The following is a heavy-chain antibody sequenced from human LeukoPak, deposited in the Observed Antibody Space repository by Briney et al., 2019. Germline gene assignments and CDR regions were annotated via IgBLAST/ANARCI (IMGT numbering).Heavy chain of an antibody. CDR3: ARDYSGQDLRIPRY. CDR1: GYTLTSYG. D-gene: IGHD3-10*01. V-gene: IGHV1-18*01. J-gene: IGHJ4*02. CDR2: ISAYNGNT. Sequence: GASVKVSCKASGYTLTSYGISWVRQAPGQGLEWMGWISAYNGNTNYAQKLQGRVTMTTDTSTSTAYMELRSLRSDDTAVYYCARDYSGQDLRIPRYWGQGTLVTVSS.